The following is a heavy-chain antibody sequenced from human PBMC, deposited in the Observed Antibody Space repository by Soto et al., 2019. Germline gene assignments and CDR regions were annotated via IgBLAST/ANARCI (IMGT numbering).Heavy chain of an antibody. Sequence: SETLSLTCTVPGGSISSSSYYWGWIRQPPGKGLEWIGSIYYSGSTYYNPSLKSRVTISVDTSKNQFSLKLSSVTAADTAVYYCASGVITFGAVIVTPNYYYGMDVWGQGTTVTV. CDR2: IYYSGST. D-gene: IGHD3-16*02. V-gene: IGHV4-39*01. CDR3: ASGVITFGAVIVTPNYYYGMDV. CDR1: GGSISSSSYY. J-gene: IGHJ6*02.